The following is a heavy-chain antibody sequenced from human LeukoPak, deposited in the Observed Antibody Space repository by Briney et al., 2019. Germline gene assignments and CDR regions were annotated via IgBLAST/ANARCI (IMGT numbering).Heavy chain of an antibody. V-gene: IGHV4-59*01. CDR2: IYYSGST. CDR3: ARAGYGDYIR. J-gene: IGHJ4*02. Sequence: SETLSLTCTVSGGSISSYYWSWIRQPPGKGLEWIGYIYYSGSTNYNPSLKSRVTISVDTSKNQFSLKLTSVTAADTAIYYCARAGYGDYIRWGQGTLVTVSS. D-gene: IGHD4-17*01. CDR1: GGSISSYY.